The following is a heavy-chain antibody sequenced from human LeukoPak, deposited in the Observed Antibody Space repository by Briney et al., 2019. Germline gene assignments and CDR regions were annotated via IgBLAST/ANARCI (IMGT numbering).Heavy chain of an antibody. CDR2: IYPGDCDT. J-gene: IGHJ5*02. Sequence: GESLQISCKGSGYSFTSYWIGWVRQLPGKGLEWMGIIYPGDCDTRYSPSFQGQVTISADKSISTAYLKWSSLKASDTAMYYCARGYYDFWSGYYSFLSWFDPWGQGTLVTVSS. D-gene: IGHD3-3*01. CDR3: ARGYYDFWSGYYSFLSWFDP. CDR1: GYSFTSYW. V-gene: IGHV5-51*01.